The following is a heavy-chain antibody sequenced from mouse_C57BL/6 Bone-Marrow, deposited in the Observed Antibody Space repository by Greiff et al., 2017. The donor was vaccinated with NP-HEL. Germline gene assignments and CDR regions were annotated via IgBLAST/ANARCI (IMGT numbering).Heavy chain of an antibody. D-gene: IGHD1-1*01. CDR1: GFTFSDYG. Sequence: DVMLVESGGGLVKPGGSLKLSCAASGFTFSDYGMHWVRQAPEKGLEWVAYISSGSSTIYYADTVKGRFTISRDTAKNTLFLQMTSLRSEDTAMYYCAREDYYYGSSYPAWFAYWGQGTLVTVSA. CDR2: ISSGSSTI. J-gene: IGHJ3*01. V-gene: IGHV5-17*01. CDR3: AREDYYYGSSYPAWFAY.